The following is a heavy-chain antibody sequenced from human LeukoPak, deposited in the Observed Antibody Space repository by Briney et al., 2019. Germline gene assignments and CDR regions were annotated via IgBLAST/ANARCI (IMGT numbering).Heavy chain of an antibody. CDR2: INWNGGST. CDR1: GFIFDDYG. CDR3: AKDIGRDGYNFGAFDI. D-gene: IGHD5-24*01. V-gene: IGHV3-20*04. J-gene: IGHJ3*02. Sequence: GGSLGLSCAASGFIFDDYGMSWVRQAPGKGLEWVSGINWNGGSTGYADSVKGRFTISRDNAKNSLYLQMNSLRAEDTAVYYCAKDIGRDGYNFGAFDIWGQGTMVTVSS.